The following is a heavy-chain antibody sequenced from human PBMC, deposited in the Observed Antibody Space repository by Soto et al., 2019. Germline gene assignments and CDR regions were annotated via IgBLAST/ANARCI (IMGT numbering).Heavy chain of an antibody. CDR2: ISSSSSAL. CDR3: ARVRSSGWYFDY. CDR1: GFTFSSYG. D-gene: IGHD6-19*01. Sequence: GGSLRLSCAASGFTFSSYGMHWVRQAPGKGLEWVSYISSSSSALYYADSVKGRFTISRDNAKNSLYLQMNSLRDEDTAVYYCARVRSSGWYFDYWGQGTLVTVSS. J-gene: IGHJ4*02. V-gene: IGHV3-48*02.